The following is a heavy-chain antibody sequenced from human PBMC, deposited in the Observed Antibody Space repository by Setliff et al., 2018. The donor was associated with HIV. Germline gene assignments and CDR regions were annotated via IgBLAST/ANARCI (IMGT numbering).Heavy chain of an antibody. CDR3: AKTTPSSIRYPYCYYMDV. V-gene: IGHV3-23*01. J-gene: IGHJ6*03. D-gene: IGHD6-13*01. CDR1: GGSISSSSYY. CDR2: ISGSAGST. Sequence: ETLSLTCTVSGGSISSSSYYWGWIRQAPGKGLEWVSSISGSAGSTYYADSVKGRFTISRDNSKNTLYLQMNSLRAEDTAVYYCAKTTPSSIRYPYCYYMDVWGKGTTVTVSS.